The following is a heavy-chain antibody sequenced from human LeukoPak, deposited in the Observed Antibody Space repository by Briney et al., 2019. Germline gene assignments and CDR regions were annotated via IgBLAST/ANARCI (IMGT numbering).Heavy chain of an antibody. CDR3: AKDQLYSSSWSPFDS. CDR1: EFTFSSYG. Sequence: GGSLRLSCTASEFTFSSYGMHWVRQAPGKGLEWVAFIRYDGSNKYYADSVKGRFTISRDNSKNTLYLQMNSLRAEDTAVYYCAKDQLYSSSWSPFDSWGQGTLVTVSS. V-gene: IGHV3-30*02. D-gene: IGHD6-13*01. J-gene: IGHJ4*02. CDR2: IRYDGSNK.